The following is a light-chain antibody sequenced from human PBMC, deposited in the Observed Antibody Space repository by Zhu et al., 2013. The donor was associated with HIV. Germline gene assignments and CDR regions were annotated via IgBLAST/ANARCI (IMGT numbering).Light chain of an antibody. CDR1: SSDVGGYNY. CDR2: DVS. J-gene: IGLJ2*01. V-gene: IGLV2-14*01. Sequence: QSALTQPASVSGSPGQSITISCTGTSSDVGGYNYVSWYQQHPGKVPKLVIYDVSNRPSGVSNRFSGSKSGNTASLTISGLQAEDEADYYCCSYAGSSTFVFGGGTKLTVL. CDR3: CSYAGSSTFV.